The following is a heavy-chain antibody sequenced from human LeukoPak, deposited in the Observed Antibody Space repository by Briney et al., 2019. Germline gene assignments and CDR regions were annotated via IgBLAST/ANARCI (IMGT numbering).Heavy chain of an antibody. V-gene: IGHV3-15*01. J-gene: IGHJ4*02. CDR2: IKSNTDGGTT. CDR3: SPGGYSSGWYPGGDFDY. D-gene: IGHD6-19*01. Sequence: GGSLRLSCAASGFTFTNAWMSWVRQAPGKGLEWVGRIKSNTDGGTTDYAAPVRGRFTISRDNSKNTLYLQMNSLRAEDTAVYYCSPGGYSSGWYPGGDFDYWGQGTLVTVSS. CDR1: GFTFTNAW.